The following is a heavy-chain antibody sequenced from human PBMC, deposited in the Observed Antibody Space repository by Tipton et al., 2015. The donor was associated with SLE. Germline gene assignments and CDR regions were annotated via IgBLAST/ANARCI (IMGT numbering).Heavy chain of an antibody. CDR2: IYYSGST. Sequence: TLSLTCTASGGSISSHYWSWIRQPPGKGLEWIGYIYYSGSTNYNPSLKSRVTISVDTSKNQFSLKLSSVTAADTAVYYCARGGAVAGTVAFDIWGQGTMVTVSS. CDR3: ARGGAVAGTVAFDI. V-gene: IGHV4-59*11. CDR1: GGSISSHY. D-gene: IGHD6-19*01. J-gene: IGHJ3*02.